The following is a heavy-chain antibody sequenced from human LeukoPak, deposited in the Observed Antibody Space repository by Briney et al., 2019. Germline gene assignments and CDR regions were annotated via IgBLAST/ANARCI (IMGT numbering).Heavy chain of an antibody. CDR2: IYSGGST. Sequence: GGSLRLSCAASGFTVSSNYMSWVRQAPGEGLEWVSVIYSGGSTYYADSVKGRFTISRDNSKNTLYLQMNSLRAEDTAVYYCASARDSSSWYSDYYYYGMDVWGQGTTVTVSS. CDR1: GFTVSSNY. V-gene: IGHV3-66*01. D-gene: IGHD6-13*01. J-gene: IGHJ6*02. CDR3: ASARDSSSWYSDYYYYGMDV.